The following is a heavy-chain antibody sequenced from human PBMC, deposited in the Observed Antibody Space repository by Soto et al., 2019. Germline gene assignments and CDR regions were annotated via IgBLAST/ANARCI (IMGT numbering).Heavy chain of an antibody. J-gene: IGHJ3*02. D-gene: IGHD5-18*01. CDR2: INPNSGGT. CDR1: GYTFTGYY. CDR3: GRVYTAMVPYDVFDI. Sequence: ASVKVSCKASGYTFTGYYMHWVRQAPGQGLEWMGWINPNSGGTNYAQKFQGWVTMTRDTSISTAYMELSRLRSDDTAVYYCGRVYTAMVPYDVFDIGGKGKMVT. V-gene: IGHV1-2*04.